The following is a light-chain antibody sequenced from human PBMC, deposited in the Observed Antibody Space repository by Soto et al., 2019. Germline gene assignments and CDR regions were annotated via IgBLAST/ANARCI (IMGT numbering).Light chain of an antibody. CDR3: AAWDDSLSGYV. V-gene: IGLV1-47*01. CDR2: RND. J-gene: IGLJ1*01. Sequence: QSVLTQPPSASGTPGQRVTISCSGSSSYIGSKYVYWYQQLPGTAPKLLIYRNDQRPSRISDRFSGSKSGTSASLAISGLRSEDEADYYCAAWDDSLSGYVFGTGNKVTVL. CDR1: SSYIGSKY.